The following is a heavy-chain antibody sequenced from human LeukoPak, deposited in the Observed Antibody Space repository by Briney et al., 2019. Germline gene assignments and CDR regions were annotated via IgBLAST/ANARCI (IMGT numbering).Heavy chain of an antibody. CDR1: GGSISSGNYY. V-gene: IGHV4-30-4*01. J-gene: IGHJ5*02. Sequence: SETLSLTCTVSGGSISSGNYYWSWIRQPPGKGLEWIGYIFYLGNTYYTPSLRSRVTISVDTSKNQFSLKLSSVTAADTAVYYCARRYPDHWFDPWGQGTLVTVSS. D-gene: IGHD1-14*01. CDR3: ARRYPDHWFDP. CDR2: IFYLGNT.